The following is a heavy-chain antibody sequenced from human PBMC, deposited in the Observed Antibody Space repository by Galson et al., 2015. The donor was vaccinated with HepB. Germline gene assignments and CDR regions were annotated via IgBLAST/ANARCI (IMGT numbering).Heavy chain of an antibody. D-gene: IGHD6-13*01. CDR1: GFTFSSYA. CDR3: ARDPGEQQLPYYYMDV. J-gene: IGHJ6*03. V-gene: IGHV3-30-3*01. Sequence: SLRLSCAASGFTFSSYAMHWVRQAPGKGLEWVAVISYDGSNKYYADSVKGRFTISRDNSKNTLYLQMNSLRAEDTAVYYCARDPGEQQLPYYYMDVWGKGTTVTVSS. CDR2: ISYDGSNK.